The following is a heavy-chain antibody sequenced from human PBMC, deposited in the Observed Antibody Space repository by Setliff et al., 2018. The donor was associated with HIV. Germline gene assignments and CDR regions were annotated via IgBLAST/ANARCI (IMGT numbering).Heavy chain of an antibody. CDR3: ASPASGGSSGQYHY. Sequence: SETLSLTCTVSGGSISSSSYYWGWIRQPPGKGLEWIGSIYYSGSTYYNPSLKSRVTISVDTSKNQFSLKLSSVTAADTAVYDCASPASGGSSGQYHYWGQGTLVTVSS. V-gene: IGHV4-39*01. CDR2: IYYSGST. D-gene: IGHD6-19*01. J-gene: IGHJ4*02. CDR1: GGSISSSSYY.